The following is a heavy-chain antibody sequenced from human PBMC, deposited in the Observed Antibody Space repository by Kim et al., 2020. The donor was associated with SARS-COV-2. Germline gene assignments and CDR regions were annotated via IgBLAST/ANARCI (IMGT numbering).Heavy chain of an antibody. CDR2: FYPSGSS. V-gene: IGHV4-59*12. CDR3: ARGEIEDASGSRWFDP. Sequence: SETLSLTCTVSGDSISNYYWNWIRQPPGKGLEWLGFFYPSGSSNYNPSLKSRITMSVDTSKNQFSLRLSSVTGADTAVYYCARGEIEDASGSRWFDPWG. D-gene: IGHD3-10*01. J-gene: IGHJ5*02. CDR1: GDSISNYY.